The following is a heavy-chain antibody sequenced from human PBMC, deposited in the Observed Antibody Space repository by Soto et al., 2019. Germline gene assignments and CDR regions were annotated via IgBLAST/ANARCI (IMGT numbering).Heavy chain of an antibody. CDR3: AKDDVLTYYFDY. J-gene: IGHJ4*02. Sequence: EVHLLESGGGLVQPGGSLRLSCAASGFTFSSYAMTWVRQAPGKGLEWVSSISGSGGSTYYADSVRGRFTISRDNSKSTLYLQMNSLRAEDTAVYYCAKDDVLTYYFDYWGQGTLVTVSS. CDR2: ISGSGGST. V-gene: IGHV3-23*01. D-gene: IGHD3-16*01. CDR1: GFTFSSYA.